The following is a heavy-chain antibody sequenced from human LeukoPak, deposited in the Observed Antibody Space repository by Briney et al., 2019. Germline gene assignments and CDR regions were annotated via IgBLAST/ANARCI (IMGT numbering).Heavy chain of an antibody. D-gene: IGHD3-22*01. Sequence: GGSLRLSCAASGFTFSSYAMHWVRQAPGKGLEWVAVISYDGSNKYYADSVKGRFTISRDNSKNTLYLQMNSLRAEDTAVYYCARDRAVYYDSSGHGAFDIWGQGTMVTVSS. CDR1: GFTFSSYA. J-gene: IGHJ3*02. CDR3: ARDRAVYYDSSGHGAFDI. CDR2: ISYDGSNK. V-gene: IGHV3-30-3*01.